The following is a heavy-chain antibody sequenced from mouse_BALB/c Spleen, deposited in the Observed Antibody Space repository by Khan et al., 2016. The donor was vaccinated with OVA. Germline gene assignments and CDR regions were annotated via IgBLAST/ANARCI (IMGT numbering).Heavy chain of an antibody. V-gene: IGHV3-2*02. D-gene: IGHD2-4*01. CDR2: ISYSGST. J-gene: IGHJ2*01. CDR3: ARAARINY. CDR1: GYSITSGYV. Sequence: EVQLLESGPGLVKPSQSLSLTCTVTGYSITSGYVWNWIRQFPGNKLEWMGHISYSGSTNYNPSLKSRISVTRDTSKNQFFLQLNSVTTEDSATYYCARAARINYWGQGTTLTVSS.